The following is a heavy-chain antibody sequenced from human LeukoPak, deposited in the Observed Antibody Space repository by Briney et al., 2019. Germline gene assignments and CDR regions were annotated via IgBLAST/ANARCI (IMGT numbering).Heavy chain of an antibody. J-gene: IGHJ4*02. CDR3: ATVVAVADYFDY. V-gene: IGHV1-2*02. D-gene: IGHD6-19*01. CDR1: GYTFTGYY. CDR2: INPNSGGT. Sequence: ASVKVSCKASGYTFTGYYLHWVRLAPGQGLEWMGWINPNSGGTNYAQKFQGRVTMTRDTSISTAYMVLTRLTSDDTAVYYCATVVAVADYFDYWGQGTLVTVSS.